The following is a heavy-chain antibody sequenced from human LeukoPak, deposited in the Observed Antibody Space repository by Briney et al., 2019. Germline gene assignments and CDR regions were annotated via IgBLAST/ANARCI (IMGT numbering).Heavy chain of an antibody. V-gene: IGHV3-30*03. CDR3: ARDRAIFHYYYGMDV. Sequence: PGGSLRLSCAASGFTFSSYGMHWVRQAPGKGLEWVAVISYDGSNKYYADSVKGRFTISRDNSKNTLYLQMNSLRAEDTAVYYCARDRAIFHYYYGMDVWGQGTTVTVSS. J-gene: IGHJ6*02. CDR1: GFTFSSYG. CDR2: ISYDGSNK. D-gene: IGHD3-9*01.